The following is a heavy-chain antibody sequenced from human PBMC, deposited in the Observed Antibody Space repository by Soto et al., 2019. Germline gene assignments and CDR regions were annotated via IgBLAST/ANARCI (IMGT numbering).Heavy chain of an antibody. D-gene: IGHD5-12*01. J-gene: IGHJ4*02. Sequence: PGGSLRLSCAASGFTFRSFTMNWVRQAPGKGLEWVSTISSNSAYIYYTDALRGRFTISRDNAKNSLHLQMNSLRAEDTAVYYCAKGGADGYDLDYWGQGTLVTVSS. CDR3: AKGGADGYDLDY. V-gene: IGHV3-21*01. CDR1: GFTFRSFT. CDR2: ISSNSAYI.